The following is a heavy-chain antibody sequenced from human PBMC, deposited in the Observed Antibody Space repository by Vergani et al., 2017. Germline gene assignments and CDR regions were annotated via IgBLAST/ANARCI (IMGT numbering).Heavy chain of an antibody. Sequence: EVRLLESGGGLVQPGGSLRLSCVGSGFTFTSYAMNWVRQAPGKGLEWVSGISGSGATSYYAESMKGRFAMSRDNSKNTVYVQMNNLKPEDTAVYYCAKGGVGADTRYYDMDVGGKGTTVTVSS. CDR2: ISGSGATS. D-gene: IGHD1-26*01. J-gene: IGHJ6*03. V-gene: IGHV3-23*01. CDR3: AKGGVGADTRYYDMDV. CDR1: GFTFTSYA.